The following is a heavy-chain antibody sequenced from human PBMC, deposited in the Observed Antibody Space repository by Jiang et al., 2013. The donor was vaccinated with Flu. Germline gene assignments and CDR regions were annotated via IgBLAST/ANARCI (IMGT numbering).Heavy chain of an antibody. D-gene: IGHD3-10*01. Sequence: EVKKPGESLKISCKGSGYSFTSYWIGWVRQVPGKGLEWMGIIYPGDSDTRYSPSFQGQVTISADKSISTAYLQWSSLKASDTAMYYCARRRITMVRGVPEVLFDYWGQGTLVTVSS. V-gene: IGHV5-51*01. CDR1: GYSFTSYW. CDR2: IYPGDSDT. J-gene: IGHJ4*02. CDR3: ARRRITMVRGVPEVLFDY.